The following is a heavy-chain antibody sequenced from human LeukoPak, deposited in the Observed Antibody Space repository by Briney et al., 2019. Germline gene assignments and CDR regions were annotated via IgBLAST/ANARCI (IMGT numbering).Heavy chain of an antibody. Sequence: GGSLRLSCAASEFTFSSYWMTWVRQAPGKGLEWVANINQDGNGKYYVDSVKGRFTISRDNAKNSLYLQMHSLRVEDTAVYFCTRACGADCYSEPQGDYWGQGTLVTVSS. J-gene: IGHJ4*02. V-gene: IGHV3-7*01. CDR2: INQDGNGK. D-gene: IGHD2-21*01. CDR3: TRACGADCYSEPQGDY. CDR1: EFTFSSYW.